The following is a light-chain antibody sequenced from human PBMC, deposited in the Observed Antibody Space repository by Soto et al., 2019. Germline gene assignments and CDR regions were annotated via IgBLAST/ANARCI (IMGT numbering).Light chain of an antibody. CDR3: QQYNSYPYT. V-gene: IGKV1-5*03. CDR1: QSISSW. J-gene: IGKJ2*01. CDR2: KAS. Sequence: DIQMTQSPSTLSASVGDRVTITCRASQSISSWLAWYQQKPGKAPKLLIYKASSLDSGVPSRFSGRGSGTESTLTISSLQPDDFATYYCQQYNSYPYTFGQGTKLEIK.